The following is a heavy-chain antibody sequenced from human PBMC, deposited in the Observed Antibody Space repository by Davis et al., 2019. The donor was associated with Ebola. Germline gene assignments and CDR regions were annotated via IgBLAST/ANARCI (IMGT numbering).Heavy chain of an antibody. Sequence: AASVTVSCTASGGTFSSYAISWVRQAPGQGLEWMGRIIPILGIANYAQKFQGRVTITADKSTSTAYMELSSLRSEDTAVYYCARVKGDSSGWYEDYWGQGTLVTVSS. D-gene: IGHD6-19*01. CDR1: GGTFSSYA. J-gene: IGHJ4*02. V-gene: IGHV1-69*04. CDR2: IIPILGIA. CDR3: ARVKGDSSGWYEDY.